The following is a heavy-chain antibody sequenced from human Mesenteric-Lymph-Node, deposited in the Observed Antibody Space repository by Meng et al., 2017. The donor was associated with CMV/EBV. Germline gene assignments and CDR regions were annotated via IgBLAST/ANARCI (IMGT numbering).Heavy chain of an antibody. Sequence: GESLKISCAASGFTVSSNYMSWVRQAPGKGLEWVSVIYSGGSTYYADSVKGRFTISRDNSKNTLYLQMNSLRAEDTAVYYCARADIRNGMDVWGQGTTVTVSS. CDR2: IYSGGST. CDR3: ARADIRNGMDV. J-gene: IGHJ6*02. CDR1: GFTVSSNY. D-gene: IGHD3-9*01. V-gene: IGHV3-53*01.